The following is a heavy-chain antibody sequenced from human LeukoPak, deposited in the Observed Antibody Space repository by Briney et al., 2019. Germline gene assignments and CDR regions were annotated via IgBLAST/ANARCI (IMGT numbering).Heavy chain of an antibody. D-gene: IGHD5-18*01. CDR2: ISYDGSNK. CDR1: GFTFSSYA. CDR3: ARVGIYSGYNYGFDY. J-gene: IGHJ4*02. V-gene: IGHV3-30-3*01. Sequence: PGRSLRLSCAASGFTFSSYAMHWVRQAPGKGLEWVAVISYDGSNKYYADSVKGRFTISRDNSKNTLYLQMNGLRAEDTAVYYCARVGIYSGYNYGFDYWGQGTLVTVSS.